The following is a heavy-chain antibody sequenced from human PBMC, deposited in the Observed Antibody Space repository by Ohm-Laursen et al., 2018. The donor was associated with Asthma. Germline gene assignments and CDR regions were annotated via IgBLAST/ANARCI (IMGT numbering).Heavy chain of an antibody. Sequence: SSVKVSCKASGGTFSSYAISWVRQAPGQGLEWMGGIIPIFGTANYAQKFQGRVTITADESTSTAYMELSSLRSEDTAVYYCAIDPYYYDSSGYSFDYWGQGTLVTVSS. CDR3: AIDPYYYDSSGYSFDY. V-gene: IGHV1-69*01. CDR1: GGTFSSYA. CDR2: IIPIFGTA. J-gene: IGHJ4*02. D-gene: IGHD3-22*01.